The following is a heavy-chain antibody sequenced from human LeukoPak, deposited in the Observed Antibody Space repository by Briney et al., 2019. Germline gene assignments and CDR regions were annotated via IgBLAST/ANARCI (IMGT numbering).Heavy chain of an antibody. D-gene: IGHD3-9*01. CDR1: GGSISSSSYY. J-gene: IGHJ4*02. V-gene: IGHV4-39*07. CDR2: SYYSGST. CDR3: ARSDILTGHGHYFDY. Sequence: SETLSLTCTVSGGSISSSSYYWGRIRQPPGKGLEWIGSSYYSGSTYYIPSLRSRVTISVDTSKNQFSLKLSSVTAADTAVYYCARSDILTGHGHYFDYWGQGTLITVSS.